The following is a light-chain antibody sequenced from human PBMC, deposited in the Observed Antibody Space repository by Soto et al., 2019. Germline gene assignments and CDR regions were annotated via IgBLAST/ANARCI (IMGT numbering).Light chain of an antibody. Sequence: EIRITQSPATLSVSAGDTDSLYCRASQSISSSLAWYQQKPGQAPRLLIFGASTRATGIPARFSGGGSGTEFTLPISSMQSEDFAASYCQQYNKWYESFGQGTKVDIK. V-gene: IGKV3-15*01. CDR1: QSISSS. CDR3: QQYNKWYES. J-gene: IGKJ1*01. CDR2: GAS.